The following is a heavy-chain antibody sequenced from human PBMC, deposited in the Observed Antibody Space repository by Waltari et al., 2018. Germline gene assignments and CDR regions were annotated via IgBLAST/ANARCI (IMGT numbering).Heavy chain of an antibody. V-gene: IGHV3-23*01. CDR3: AKDRGDWNYNFDY. CDR1: GFTFSSYA. D-gene: IGHD1-7*01. CDR2: LRGASSSS. Sequence: EVQLLESGGGLVQPGGSLRLSCATSGFTFSSYAMSWVRQAPGNELEWVCDLRGASSSSHSADPVKGRFTIYGDKSKNTLYLQMNGLRVEDTAIYYCAKDRGDWNYNFDYWGQGTPVTVSS. J-gene: IGHJ4*02.